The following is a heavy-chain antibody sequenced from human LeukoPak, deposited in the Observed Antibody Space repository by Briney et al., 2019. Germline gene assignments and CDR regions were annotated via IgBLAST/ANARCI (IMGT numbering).Heavy chain of an antibody. CDR1: GGSFSGYY. D-gene: IGHD3-16*02. CDR3: ARGGYVWGSYRHFDY. CDR2: INHSGST. Sequence: PSETLSLTCAVYGGSFSGYYWSWIRQPPGKGLEWIGEINHSGSTNYNPSHKSRVTISVDTSKNQFSLKLSSVTAADTAVYYCARGGYVWGSYRHFDYWGQGTLVTVSS. V-gene: IGHV4-34*01. J-gene: IGHJ4*02.